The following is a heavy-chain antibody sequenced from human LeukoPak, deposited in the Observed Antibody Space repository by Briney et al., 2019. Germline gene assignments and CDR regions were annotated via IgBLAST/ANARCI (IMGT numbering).Heavy chain of an antibody. V-gene: IGHV5-51*01. CDR2: IYPADSDI. D-gene: IGHD2-15*01. Sequence: GESLKISCKGSGYSVTNYWIGWVRQKPSKGLEWMGIIYPADSDIRYSPSFQGQVTISADKSISTAYLQWSSLKASDTAMYYCARQEYCSGGSCYTWFDPWGQGTLVIVSS. CDR1: GYSVTNYW. CDR3: ARQEYCSGGSCYTWFDP. J-gene: IGHJ5*02.